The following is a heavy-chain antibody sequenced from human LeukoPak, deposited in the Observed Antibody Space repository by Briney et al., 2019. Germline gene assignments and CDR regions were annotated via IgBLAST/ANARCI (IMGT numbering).Heavy chain of an antibody. Sequence: SATLSLTCTVSGGSISSTSYQWGWLRQPPGRGLEWIGNIYFGGNTYYNPSLNYRVTVSVDTSKNQFSLQLSSVTAADTAVYYCARLRRTAVTTYNYYHYMDVWGKGTTVTVSS. CDR1: GGSISSTSYQ. D-gene: IGHD4-11*01. CDR3: ARLRRTAVTTYNYYHYMDV. J-gene: IGHJ6*03. V-gene: IGHV4-39*01. CDR2: IYFGGNT.